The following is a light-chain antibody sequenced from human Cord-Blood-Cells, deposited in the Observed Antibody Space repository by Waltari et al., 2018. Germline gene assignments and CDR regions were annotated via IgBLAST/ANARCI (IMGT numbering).Light chain of an antibody. Sequence: QSALTQPRSVSGSPGQSVTISCTGTSSDVGGYNYVSWYQQHPGKAPKLMIYDVSKRPSGGPDRFSGSKSGNTASLTISGVQAEDEADYYCCSYAGSYNVVFGGGTKLTVL. CDR2: DVS. V-gene: IGLV2-11*01. CDR1: SSDVGGYNY. CDR3: CSYAGSYNVV. J-gene: IGLJ2*01.